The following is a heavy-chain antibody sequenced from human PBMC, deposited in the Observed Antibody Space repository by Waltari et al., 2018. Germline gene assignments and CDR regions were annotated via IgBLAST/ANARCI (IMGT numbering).Heavy chain of an antibody. CDR3: ARAPSTYSSSWYRVGFDY. Sequence: QVRLQESGPGLVKPSETLSLTCRVSDFSISSGYYWAWIRQPPGKGLEWIASTYHSGSTYYNPSLKSRVTIFVDTSKTQFSLKLTSVTAADTAVYFCARAPSTYSSSWYRVGFDYWGQGTLVTVSS. V-gene: IGHV4-38-2*02. D-gene: IGHD6-13*01. J-gene: IGHJ4*02. CDR1: DFSISSGYY. CDR2: TYHSGST.